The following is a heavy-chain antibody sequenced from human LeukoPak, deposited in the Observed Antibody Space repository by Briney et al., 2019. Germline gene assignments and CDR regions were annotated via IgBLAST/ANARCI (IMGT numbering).Heavy chain of an antibody. Sequence: SLRLSCVASGFTFYDYSRHWVRQAPGKGLEWVSGIAWNSGNTGYADSLKGRFTISRDNAENSLYLQMNSLRAEDTALYYCAKGLSPYGSGSSYNPWGPFDSWGQGTLVTVSS. V-gene: IGHV3-9*01. CDR3: AKGLSPYGSGSSYNPWGPFDS. CDR2: IAWNSGNT. J-gene: IGHJ4*01. D-gene: IGHD3-10*01. CDR1: GFTFYDYS.